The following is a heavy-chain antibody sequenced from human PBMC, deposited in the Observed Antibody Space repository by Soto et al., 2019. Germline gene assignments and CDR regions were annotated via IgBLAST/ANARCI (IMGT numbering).Heavy chain of an antibody. CDR3: ARGSGMGAPDGSFDI. CDR2: IIPIFGTA. CDR1: GVTFSSYA. V-gene: IGHV1-69*06. J-gene: IGHJ3*02. Sequence: SVKVSCKASGVTFSSYAISWVRQAPGQGLEWMGGIIPIFGTANYAQKFQGRVTITADKSTSTAYMELSSLRSEDTAVYYCARGSGMGAPDGSFDIWGQGTMVTVSS. D-gene: IGHD1-26*01.